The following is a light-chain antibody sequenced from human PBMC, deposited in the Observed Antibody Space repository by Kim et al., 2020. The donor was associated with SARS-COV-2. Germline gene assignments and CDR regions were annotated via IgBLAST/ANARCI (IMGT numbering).Light chain of an antibody. V-gene: IGKV3-15*01. J-gene: IGKJ1*01. Sequence: EIVMTQSPATLSVSPGERATLSCRVSQSVSSNLAWYHQKPGQAPRLLIYGASTRATGIPARFSGSGSGTEFTLTISSLQSEDFAVYYCQQYNNWPPWTFGQGTKVDIK. CDR2: GAS. CDR1: QSVSSN. CDR3: QQYNNWPPWT.